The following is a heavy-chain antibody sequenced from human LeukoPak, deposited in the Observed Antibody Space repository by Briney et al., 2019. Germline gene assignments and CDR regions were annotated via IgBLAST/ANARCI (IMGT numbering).Heavy chain of an antibody. Sequence: ASVKVSCKVSGYTLTELSMHWVRQAPGKGLEWMGGFDPEDGETIDAQKFQGRVTITTDTSTSTAYMELRRLRSDDTPVYYSATETPAAELEGPGPGHAFDIWGQGTMVTVSS. V-gene: IGHV1-24*01. CDR1: GYTLTELS. CDR2: FDPEDGET. D-gene: IGHD6-13*01. CDR3: ATETPAAELEGPGPGHAFDI. J-gene: IGHJ3*02.